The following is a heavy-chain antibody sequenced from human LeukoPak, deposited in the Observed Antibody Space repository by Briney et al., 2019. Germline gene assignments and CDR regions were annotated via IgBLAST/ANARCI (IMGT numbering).Heavy chain of an antibody. CDR2: ISSSSSTI. CDR1: GFTFSSYS. V-gene: IGHV3-48*01. CDR3: ARDGSYWDFDY. J-gene: IGHJ4*02. D-gene: IGHD1-26*01. Sequence: GGSLRLSCAASGFTFSSYSMNWVRQAPGKGLEWVSYISSSSSTIYYANSVKGRFTIYRDNAKNLYLQMNSLSAEDTAVYFCARDGSYWDFDYWGQGTLVTVSS.